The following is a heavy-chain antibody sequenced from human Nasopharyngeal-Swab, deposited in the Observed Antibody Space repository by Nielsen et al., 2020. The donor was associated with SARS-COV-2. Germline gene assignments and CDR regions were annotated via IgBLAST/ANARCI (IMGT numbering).Heavy chain of an antibody. D-gene: IGHD3-10*01. J-gene: IGHJ6*02. CDR3: ARDSGAPMDV. Sequence: GGSLRLSCAASGFTFDDYGMSWVRQAPGQGLEWVSGINWNGGSTGYADSVKGRFTISSDNAKNTLYLQMNSLRAEDTAVYYCARDSGAPMDVWGQGTTVTVSS. V-gene: IGHV3-20*04. CDR2: INWNGGST. CDR1: GFTFDDYG.